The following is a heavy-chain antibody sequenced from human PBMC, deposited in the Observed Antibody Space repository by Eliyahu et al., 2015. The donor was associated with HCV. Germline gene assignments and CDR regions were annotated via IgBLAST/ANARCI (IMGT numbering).Heavy chain of an antibody. D-gene: IGHD6-19*01. CDR1: GXSITTYY. J-gene: IGHJ5*02. Sequence: QVQLQESGPGLVKPSETLSLTCTVXGXSITTYYWSWIRQPPGKGLEXIGYVHYSGSTNYNPSLKSRVTISLDTSKNQFSLNLTSVTAADTAIYYCASGGGGIAVTGTGGWFDPWGQGTLVTVSS. V-gene: IGHV4-59*01. CDR2: VHYSGST. CDR3: ASGGGGIAVTGTGGWFDP.